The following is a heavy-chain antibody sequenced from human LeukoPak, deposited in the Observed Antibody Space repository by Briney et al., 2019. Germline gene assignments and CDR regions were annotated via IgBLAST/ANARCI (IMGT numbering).Heavy chain of an antibody. Sequence: GGSLRLSCAASGFTVSSNYMSWVRQAPGKGLEWVSVIYGGGSTYYADSVKGRFTISRDNSKNTLYLQMNSLRAEDTAVYYCARSLWFGELDYWGQGTLVTVSS. CDR2: IYGGGST. D-gene: IGHD3-10*01. V-gene: IGHV3-53*01. CDR3: ARSLWFGELDY. CDR1: GFTVSSNY. J-gene: IGHJ4*02.